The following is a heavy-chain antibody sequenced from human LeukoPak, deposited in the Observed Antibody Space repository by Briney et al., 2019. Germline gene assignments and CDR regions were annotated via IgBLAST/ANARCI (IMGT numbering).Heavy chain of an antibody. V-gene: IGHV4-31*03. CDR1: GGSISSGGYY. D-gene: IGHD3-9*01. CDR3: ARGHYDILTFWDY. CDR2: IYYSGST. Sequence: PSQTLSLTCTVSGGSISSGGYYWSWIRQHPGKGLEWIGYIYYSGSTYYNPSLKSRVTISVDTSKNQFSLKLNSVAAADTAVYYCARGHYDILTFWDYWGQGNLVTVSS. J-gene: IGHJ4*02.